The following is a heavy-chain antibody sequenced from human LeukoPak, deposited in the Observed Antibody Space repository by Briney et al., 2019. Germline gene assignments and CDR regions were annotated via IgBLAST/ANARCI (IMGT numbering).Heavy chain of an antibody. J-gene: IGHJ4*02. CDR2: INYSGST. CDR1: GGSISSYY. CDR3: ARSLGTYYYGSGNYYPTIYFDY. Sequence: SETLSLTCTVSGGSISSYYWSWIRQPPGKGLEWIGYINYSGSTNYNPSLKSRVTISADSSRDHFSLKLNSVTAADTAVYYCARSLGTYYYGSGNYYPTIYFDYWGQGTLVTVSS. D-gene: IGHD3-10*01. V-gene: IGHV4-59*01.